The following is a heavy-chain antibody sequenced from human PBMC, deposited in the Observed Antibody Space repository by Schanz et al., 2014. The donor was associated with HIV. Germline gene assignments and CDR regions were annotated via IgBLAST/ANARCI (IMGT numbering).Heavy chain of an antibody. J-gene: IGHJ3*02. V-gene: IGHV3-23*04. D-gene: IGHD3-22*01. CDR3: VHDDSDNDGFDM. CDR1: GFSFSNYG. CDR2: ISGSGVST. Sequence: EVQVVESGGGLVQPGGSLRLSCAASGFSFSNYGMHWVRQAPGKGLEWVSSISGSGVSTFYAGSVKGRFAISRDKSKNTLYLQMNSLRVEDTAVYYCVHDDSDNDGFDMWGQGTMVTVSS.